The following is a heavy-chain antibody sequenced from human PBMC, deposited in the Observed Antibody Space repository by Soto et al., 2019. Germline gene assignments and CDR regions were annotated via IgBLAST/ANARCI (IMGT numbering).Heavy chain of an antibody. V-gene: IGHV4-31*03. Sequence: SETLSLTCTVSGVSISSGGYYWSCLRQRPGKGREWIGYIYHSKSTYYNPSLKSRVTISVDTSKKQFSLKLSSVTAADTAVYYCARAPLRGYNGSFLAHQAFDIWGQGTMVTVSS. D-gene: IGHD1-26*01. CDR1: GVSISSGGYY. CDR2: IYHSKST. CDR3: ARAPLRGYNGSFLAHQAFDI. J-gene: IGHJ3*02.